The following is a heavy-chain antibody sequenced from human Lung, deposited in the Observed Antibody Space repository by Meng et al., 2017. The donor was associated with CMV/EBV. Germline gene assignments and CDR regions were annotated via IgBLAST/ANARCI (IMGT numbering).Heavy chain of an antibody. CDR2: ISPNNGAT. CDR3: ASKMYYDFWSAYRGTEGVDPFNI. J-gene: IGHJ3*02. Sequence: ASXXVSXKASGYTFTDYRMNWVRQGPGQGLEWMGWISPNNGATNYAQKFQGRGTMTRDTSINTAYMELNRLTYDDTAVDYCASKMYYDFWSAYRGTEGVDPFNIXGQGXLVTVSS. V-gene: IGHV1-2*02. D-gene: IGHD3-3*01. CDR1: GYTFTDYR.